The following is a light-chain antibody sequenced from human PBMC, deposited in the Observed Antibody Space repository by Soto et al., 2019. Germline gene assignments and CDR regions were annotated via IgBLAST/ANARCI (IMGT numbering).Light chain of an antibody. CDR3: QQYNSFSQWT. Sequence: DVQLTQSPSTLSASVGDRVTIACRASQSVRTWLAWYQQKPGKAPKLLIYKASTLESGVPSRFSGSGSETEFTLTISSLQSDDFAIYYCQQYNSFSQWTFGQGT. V-gene: IGKV1-5*03. CDR1: QSVRTW. CDR2: KAS. J-gene: IGKJ1*01.